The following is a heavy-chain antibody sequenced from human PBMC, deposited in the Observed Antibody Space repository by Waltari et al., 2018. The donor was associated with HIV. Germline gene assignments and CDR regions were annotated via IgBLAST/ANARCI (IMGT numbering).Heavy chain of an antibody. D-gene: IGHD2-8*01. J-gene: IGHJ3*01. Sequence: EVQMLESAGGLVQRGGSPRRSCTAAGCNFGKFSMSWVRQAPGKGPEWVSALSGSGSTAAYAAYVKGRFTISRDFSNNTLFLQMNNLRAEDTAVYFCAKSMRDLRPSAFDVWGQGTMVAISS. CDR1: GCNFGKFS. V-gene: IGHV3-23*01. CDR3: AKSMRDLRPSAFDV. CDR2: LSGSGSTA.